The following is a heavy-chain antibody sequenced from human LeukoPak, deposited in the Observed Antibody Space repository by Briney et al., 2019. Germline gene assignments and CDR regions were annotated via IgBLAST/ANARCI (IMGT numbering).Heavy chain of an antibody. CDR1: GYTFTSYY. Sequence: ASVKVSCKASGYTFTSYYMHWVRQAPGQGLGWMGIINPSGGSASYAQEFQGRVTMTRDTSTSTVYMELSSLKSEDTAVYCCASGQLRIAAAGTQGLPTHWGQGTLVTVSS. CDR2: INPSGGSA. D-gene: IGHD6-13*01. J-gene: IGHJ4*02. CDR3: ASGQLRIAAAGTQGLPTH. V-gene: IGHV1-46*01.